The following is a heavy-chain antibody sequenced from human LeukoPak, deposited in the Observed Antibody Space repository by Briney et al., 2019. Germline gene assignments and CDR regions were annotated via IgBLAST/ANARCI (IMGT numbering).Heavy chain of an antibody. V-gene: IGHV3-53*01. D-gene: IGHD6-19*01. Sequence: PGGSLRLSCAASGFTVSSNYMSWVRQAPGKGLEWVSVIYSGGSTYYADSVRGRFTISRDNSKNTLYLQMNSLRAEDTAVYYCAKDKFRAVASPFDYWGQGTLVTVSS. J-gene: IGHJ4*02. CDR3: AKDKFRAVASPFDY. CDR1: GFTVSSNY. CDR2: IYSGGST.